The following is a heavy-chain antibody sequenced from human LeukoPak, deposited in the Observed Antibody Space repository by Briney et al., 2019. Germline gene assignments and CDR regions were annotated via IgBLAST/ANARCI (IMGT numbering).Heavy chain of an antibody. CDR3: ARESSSSIFGFLDYYYYYGMDV. J-gene: IGHJ6*02. CDR1: GYTFTGYY. Sequence: ASVKVSCKASGYTFTGYYMHWVRQAPGQGLEWMGWISAYNGNTNYAQKLQGRVTMTTDTSTSTAYMELRSLRSDDTAVYYCARESSSSIFGFLDYYYYYGMDVWGQGTTVTVSS. CDR2: ISAYNGNT. D-gene: IGHD3-3*01. V-gene: IGHV1-18*04.